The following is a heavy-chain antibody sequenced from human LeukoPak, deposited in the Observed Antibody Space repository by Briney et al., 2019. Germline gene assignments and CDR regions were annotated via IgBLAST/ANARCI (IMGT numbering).Heavy chain of an antibody. J-gene: IGHJ6*02. Sequence: ASVKVSRKASGYTFTIYGISWVRQAPGQGLEWMGWISAYNGNTNYAQKLQGRVTMTTDTSTSTAYMELRSLRSDDTAVYYCARDSDCSSTSCYLGGYYYYGMDVWGQGTTVTVSS. CDR2: ISAYNGNT. CDR1: GYTFTIYG. CDR3: ARDSDCSSTSCYLGGYYYYGMDV. D-gene: IGHD2-2*01. V-gene: IGHV1-18*01.